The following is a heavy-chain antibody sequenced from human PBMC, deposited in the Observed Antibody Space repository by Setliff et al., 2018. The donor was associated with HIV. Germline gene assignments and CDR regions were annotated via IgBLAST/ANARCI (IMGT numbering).Heavy chain of an antibody. J-gene: IGHJ6*03. CDR3: ARARRDSYDRGRRNHYYIDV. CDR1: GYTFSSYD. CDR2: MNPNSGST. D-gene: IGHD3-22*01. V-gene: IGHV1-8*02. Sequence: ASVKVSCKASGYTFSSYDINWVRQPTGQGLEWMGWMNPNSGSTGYAQKFQGRVTMTRDTSIGTAYMELNNLKFEDTAVYYCARARRDSYDRGRRNHYYIDVWGKGTPVTVSS.